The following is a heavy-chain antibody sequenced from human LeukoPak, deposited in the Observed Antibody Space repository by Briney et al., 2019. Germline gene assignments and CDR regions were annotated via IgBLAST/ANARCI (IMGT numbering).Heavy chain of an antibody. CDR1: GYTSTGYY. J-gene: IGHJ6*03. Sequence: ASVKVSCKASGYTSTGYYIHWVRQAPGQGPQYMGWINPNNGGTNYAPNFQGRVTMTRDTSISTAYMELSRLRYDDTATYYCARDYYGSGVPDFYYYYMDVWGKGTTVTVSS. D-gene: IGHD3-10*01. V-gene: IGHV1-2*02. CDR2: INPNNGGT. CDR3: ARDYYGSGVPDFYYYYMDV.